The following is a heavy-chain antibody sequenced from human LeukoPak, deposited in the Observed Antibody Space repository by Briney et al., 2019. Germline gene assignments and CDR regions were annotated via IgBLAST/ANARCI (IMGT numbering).Heavy chain of an antibody. J-gene: IGHJ5*02. CDR1: GYTFTGYY. D-gene: IGHD5-18*01. Sequence: ASVKVSCKASGYTFTGYYMHWVRQAPGQGLEWMGRINPNSGGTNYAQKFQGRVTMTRDTSISTAYMELSRLRSDDTAVYYCARDSWMQLWMRKNWFDPWGQEPWSPSPQ. V-gene: IGHV1-2*02. CDR2: INPNSGGT. CDR3: ARDSWMQLWMRKNWFDP.